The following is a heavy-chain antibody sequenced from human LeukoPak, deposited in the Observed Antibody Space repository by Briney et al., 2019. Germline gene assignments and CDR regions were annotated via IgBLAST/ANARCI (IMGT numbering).Heavy chain of an antibody. D-gene: IGHD6-19*01. CDR3: ARDGWYARAYFDY. J-gene: IGHJ4*02. V-gene: IGHV4-30-4*01. CDR2: IYYSGNT. Sequence: PSETLSLTCTVSGGSISSADYYWSWIRQPPGKGLEWIGYIYYSGNTYYNPSLKSRVTISVDTSKNQFSLKLSSVTAADTAAYYCARDGWYARAYFDYWGQGTLVTVSS. CDR1: GGSISSADYY.